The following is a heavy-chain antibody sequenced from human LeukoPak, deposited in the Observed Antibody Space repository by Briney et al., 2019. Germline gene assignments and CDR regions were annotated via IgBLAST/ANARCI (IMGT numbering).Heavy chain of an antibody. Sequence: GASVKVPCKASGYTFTSYGISWVRQAPGQGLEWMGWISAYNGNTNYAQKFQGRVTMTRDTSTSTVYMELSSLRSEDTAVYYCARPRYSSSWYDYGMDVWGQGTTVTVSS. CDR2: ISAYNGNT. J-gene: IGHJ6*02. CDR3: ARPRYSSSWYDYGMDV. D-gene: IGHD6-13*01. CDR1: GYTFTSYG. V-gene: IGHV1-18*01.